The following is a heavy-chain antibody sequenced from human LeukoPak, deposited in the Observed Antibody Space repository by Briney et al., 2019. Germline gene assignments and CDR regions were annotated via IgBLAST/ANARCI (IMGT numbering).Heavy chain of an antibody. V-gene: IGHV1-18*01. CDR2: ISGHNGNR. CDR3: ARHCSSTSCYWDYFDY. Sequence: ASVKVSCKASGYTFTSYGISWVRQAPGQALEWMGWISGHNGNRNYAQKLQGRVTMTTDTSTSTAYMEVRSLRSDDTAVYYCARHCSSTSCYWDYFDYWGQGTLVTVSS. J-gene: IGHJ4*02. CDR1: GYTFTSYG. D-gene: IGHD2-2*01.